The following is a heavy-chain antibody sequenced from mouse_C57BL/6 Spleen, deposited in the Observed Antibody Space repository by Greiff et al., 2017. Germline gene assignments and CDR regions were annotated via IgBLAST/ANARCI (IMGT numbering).Heavy chain of an antibody. J-gene: IGHJ1*03. V-gene: IGHV1-72*01. CDR3: ERGGGNYPYWYVDV. CDR1: GYTFTSYW. Sequence: QVQLQQPGAELVKPGASVKLSCKASGYTFTSYWMHWVKQRPGRGLEWIGRIDPNSGGTKYNEKFKSKATLTVDKPSRTAYMHLSSLTSEAAAVYSFERGGGNYPYWYVDVWGTGTTVTVAS. D-gene: IGHD2-1*01. CDR2: IDPNSGGT.